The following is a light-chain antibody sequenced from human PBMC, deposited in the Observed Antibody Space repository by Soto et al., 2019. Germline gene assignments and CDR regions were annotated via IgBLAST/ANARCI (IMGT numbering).Light chain of an antibody. CDR1: QSLSSS. V-gene: IGKV3-15*01. Sequence: EIVMTQAPATLSASPGEIATLSFRASQSLSSSLAWYQQKPGQAPRLLIYGASTRATAIPARFSGSGFATDFTLTISRLEPEDFAVYYCQQYGSSTETFGQGTKVDIK. CDR3: QQYGSSTET. CDR2: GAS. J-gene: IGKJ1*01.